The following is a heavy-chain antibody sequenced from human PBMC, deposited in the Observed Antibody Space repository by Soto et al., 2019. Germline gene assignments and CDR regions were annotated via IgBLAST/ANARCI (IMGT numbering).Heavy chain of an antibody. CDR3: ARLQRSGYGGRGGWFDP. J-gene: IGHJ5*02. Sequence: QVQLQESGPGLVKPSQTLSLTCTVSGGSISSGDYYWSWIRQPPGKGLEWIGYIYYSGSTYYNPSLKSRVTISVDTSKNQFSLKLSSVTAADTAVYYCARLQRSGYGGRGGWFDPWGQGTLVTVSS. D-gene: IGHD5-12*01. CDR2: IYYSGST. V-gene: IGHV4-30-4*01. CDR1: GGSISSGDYY.